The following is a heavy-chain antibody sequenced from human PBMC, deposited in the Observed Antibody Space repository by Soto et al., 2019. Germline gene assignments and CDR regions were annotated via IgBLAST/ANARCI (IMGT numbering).Heavy chain of an antibody. Sequence: AGGSLRLSCAVSGFTFGNFGMRWVRQTPRKGLEWVSAIDGGGGNTYYADSVKGRFTISRDNSENTLDLQMNSLRAEDSAVYYCANYNVQSSGVWPGTSNYWGQGTLVTVSS. CDR1: GFTFGNFG. CDR3: ANYNVQSSGVWPGTSNY. J-gene: IGHJ4*02. CDR2: IDGGGGNT. V-gene: IGHV3-23*01. D-gene: IGHD1-1*01.